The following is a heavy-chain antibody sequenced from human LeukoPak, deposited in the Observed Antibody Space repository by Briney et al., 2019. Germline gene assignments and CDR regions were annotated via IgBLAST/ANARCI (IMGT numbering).Heavy chain of an antibody. V-gene: IGHV3-20*04. Sequence: PGGSLRLSXAASGFTFDDYGMSWVRQAPGKGLEWVSGINWNGGSTGYADSVKGRFTISRDNAKNSLYLQMNSLRADDTALYYCARSVAASRDYWGQGTLVTVSS. D-gene: IGHD2-15*01. CDR1: GFTFDDYG. CDR3: ARSVAASRDY. J-gene: IGHJ4*02. CDR2: INWNGGST.